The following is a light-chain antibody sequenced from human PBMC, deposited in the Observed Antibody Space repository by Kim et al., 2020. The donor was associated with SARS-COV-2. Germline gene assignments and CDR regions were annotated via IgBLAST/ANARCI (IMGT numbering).Light chain of an antibody. CDR3: CRTSAALNYV. CDR2: DVL. CDR1: SSGIGDSNS. V-gene: IGLV2-14*03. J-gene: IGLJ1*01. Sequence: GGSVTITCCGSSSGIGDSNSVASYQQHSGGTPRLIIYDVLGRRSGVAAHCSCAKSADKASLTIAGLLSEDEADYYCCRTSAALNYVFGSGTKVTVL.